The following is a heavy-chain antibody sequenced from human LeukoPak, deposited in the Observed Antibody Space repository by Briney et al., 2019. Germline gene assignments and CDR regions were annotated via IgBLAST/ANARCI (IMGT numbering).Heavy chain of an antibody. CDR1: GGSFSGYY. V-gene: IGHV4-34*01. CDR2: INHSGST. CDR3: ARGWEYSGSTRYASDI. J-gene: IGHJ3*02. Sequence: SETLSLTCAVYGGSFSGYYWSWIRQPPGKGLEWIGEINHSGSTNYNPSLKSRVTISVDTSKNHFSLKLSSVTAAETAVYYCARGWEYSGSTRYASDIWGQGTMVTVSS. D-gene: IGHD1-26*01.